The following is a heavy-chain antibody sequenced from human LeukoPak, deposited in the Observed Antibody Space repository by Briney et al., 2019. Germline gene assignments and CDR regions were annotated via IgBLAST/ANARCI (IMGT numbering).Heavy chain of an antibody. V-gene: IGHV3-7*01. CDR2: VRHDGNAK. D-gene: IGHD2-15*01. J-gene: IGHJ4*02. CDR3: ATSHDSAGND. Sequence: GGSLRLSCAASGFAFSDFWMSWVRQAPGKGLEWVANVRHDGNAKNYVPSVRGRFTISRDNAKNSLYLQMNSLTVEDTAVYYCATSHDSAGNDWGQGTLVTVSS. CDR1: GFAFSDFW.